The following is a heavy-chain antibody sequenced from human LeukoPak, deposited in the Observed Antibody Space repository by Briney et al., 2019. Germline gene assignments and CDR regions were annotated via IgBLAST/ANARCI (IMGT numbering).Heavy chain of an antibody. V-gene: IGHV3-23*01. CDR1: GFSFSTYD. D-gene: IGHD1-26*01. CDR2: ISGSVSST. Sequence: PGGSLRLSCAASGFSFSTYDMTWVRQASGKGLEWVSAISGSVSSTSYADSVKGRFTISRDNSKNTLYLQMNSLRAEDTAVYYCAKNTSGSYFDHWGQGTLVTVSS. J-gene: IGHJ4*02. CDR3: AKNTSGSYFDH.